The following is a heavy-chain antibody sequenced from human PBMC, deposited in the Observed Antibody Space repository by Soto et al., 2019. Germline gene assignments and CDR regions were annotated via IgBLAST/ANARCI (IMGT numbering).Heavy chain of an antibody. D-gene: IGHD3-3*01. V-gene: IGHV1-69*13. CDR3: ARNRHYYDFWSGYYTPSYYFDY. J-gene: IGHJ4*02. CDR2: IIPIFGTA. CDR1: GGTFSSYA. Sequence: SVKVSCKASGGTFSSYAISWVRQAPGQGLEWMGGIIPIFGTANYAQKFQGRVTITADESASTAYMELSSLRSEDTAVYYCARNRHYYDFWSGYYTPSYYFDYWGQGTLVTVSS.